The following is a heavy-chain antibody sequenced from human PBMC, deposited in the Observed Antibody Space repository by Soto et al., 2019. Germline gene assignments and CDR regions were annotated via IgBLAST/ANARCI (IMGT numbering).Heavy chain of an antibody. Sequence: GSLRLSCAASGXTFSNSCMHWVRQAPGKGLVWVSYINSDGSTTTYADYVKGRFTISRDNAKNTVYLQITSLTADYTAVYYCARDRSYTTDYWGQGTLGTVS. V-gene: IGHV3-74*01. CDR2: INSDGSTT. CDR1: GXTFSNSC. CDR3: ARDRSYTTDY. D-gene: IGHD1-26*01. J-gene: IGHJ4*02.